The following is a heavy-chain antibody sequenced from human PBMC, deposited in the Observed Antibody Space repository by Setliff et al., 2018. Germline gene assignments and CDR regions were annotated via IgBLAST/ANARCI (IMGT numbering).Heavy chain of an antibody. CDR2: IDPNTGGT. CDR3: ARNSVTMNAFDI. Sequence: GASVKVSCKASGYTFTGFYIHWVRQAPGQGLEWMGWIDPNTGGTNYAQKFQGGVTMTRDTSISTAYMELRSLKSDDTAVYYCARNSVTMNAFDIWGQGTMDTVS. V-gene: IGHV1-2*02. CDR1: GYTFTGFY. J-gene: IGHJ3*02. D-gene: IGHD4-17*01.